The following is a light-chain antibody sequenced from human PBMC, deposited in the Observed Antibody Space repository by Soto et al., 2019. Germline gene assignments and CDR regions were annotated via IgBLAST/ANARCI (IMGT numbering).Light chain of an antibody. CDR1: EGMSNC. CDR2: GAS. V-gene: IGKV1-5*01. J-gene: IGKJ1*01. Sequence: DIQMTQSPSTLSASVGDRVTITCRASEGMSNCLAWYQQKPGKAPKLLISGASSLQSGVPSMLSGSSSGTEFTLTISRQQPDDIATYYCQQCHRYLTFGQGTKVDIK. CDR3: QQCHRYLT.